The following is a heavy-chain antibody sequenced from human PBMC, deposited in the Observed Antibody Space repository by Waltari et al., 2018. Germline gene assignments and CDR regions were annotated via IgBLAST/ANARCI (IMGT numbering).Heavy chain of an antibody. J-gene: IGHJ3*01. V-gene: IGHV5-10-1*03. D-gene: IGHD2-2*01. CDR1: GYIFSSYW. CDR3: ARHTDAAVATRSAFDL. CDR2: IDPSDSYT. Sequence: DVQLIQSGAEVKKPGESLRISCKATGYIFSSYWIYWVRQTPGKGLEWLGKIDPSDSYTNYRPSVQGLVTMSADKSRDTAYLQWSALKASDTGMYYCARHTDAAVATRSAFDLWGQGTMVTVST.